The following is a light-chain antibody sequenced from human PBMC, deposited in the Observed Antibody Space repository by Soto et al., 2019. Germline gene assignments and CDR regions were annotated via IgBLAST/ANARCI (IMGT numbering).Light chain of an antibody. CDR3: GTWDSSLSAGV. V-gene: IGLV1-51*01. CDR2: DDN. J-gene: IGLJ2*01. Sequence: QSVLTQPPSVSAAPGQKVTISCSGSSSNIGSNYVSWYQQLPGTAPKLLIYDDNKRPSGIPDRFSGSKSGTSATLGITGLQTGDEADYYCGTWDSSLSAGVFDGGTKVTVL. CDR1: SSNIGSNY.